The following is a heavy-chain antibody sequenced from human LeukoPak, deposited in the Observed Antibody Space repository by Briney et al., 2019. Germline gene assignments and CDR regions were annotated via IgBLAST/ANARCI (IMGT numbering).Heavy chain of an antibody. CDR2: IYTSGST. CDR1: GGSISSGSYY. V-gene: IGHV4-61*02. D-gene: IGHD3-22*01. J-gene: IGHJ1*01. Sequence: SETLSLACTVSGGSISSGSYYWSWIRQPAGKGLEWIGRIYTSGSTNYNPSLKSRVTISVDTSKNQFSLKLSSVTAADTAVYYCAATYYYDSIGYYYSQHWGQGTLVTVSS. CDR3: AATYYYDSIGYYYSQH.